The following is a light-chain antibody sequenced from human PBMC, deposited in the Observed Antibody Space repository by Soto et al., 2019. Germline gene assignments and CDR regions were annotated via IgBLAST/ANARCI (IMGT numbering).Light chain of an antibody. V-gene: IGLV2-14*01. CDR1: SSDVGGYNY. Sequence: QSALTQPASVSGSPGQSITISCTGTSSDVGGYNYVSWYQQHPGKAPKLMIYEVSKRPSGVSNRFSGSKSGNTASLTISGLQAEDEADYYCSSYTSRSIDYVFGTGTKLTVL. CDR3: SSYTSRSIDYV. J-gene: IGLJ1*01. CDR2: EVS.